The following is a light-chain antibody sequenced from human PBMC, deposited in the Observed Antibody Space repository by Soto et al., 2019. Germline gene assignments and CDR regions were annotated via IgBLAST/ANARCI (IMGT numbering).Light chain of an antibody. Sequence: DIQMTQSPSSLSASVGERVTITCRASQTISTSLYWYQQKPGKAPKLLIYAASSLQSGVPSRFSGSGSGTDFTLTISSLQPEDFASYYCQQSYTVPVTFGQGTRVEV. J-gene: IGKJ1*01. V-gene: IGKV1-39*01. CDR3: QQSYTVPVT. CDR1: QTISTS. CDR2: AAS.